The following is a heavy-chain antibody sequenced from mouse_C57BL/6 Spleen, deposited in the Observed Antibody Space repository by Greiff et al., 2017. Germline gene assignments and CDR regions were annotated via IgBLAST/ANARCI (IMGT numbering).Heavy chain of an antibody. CDR2: ISSGSSTI. V-gene: IGHV5-17*01. CDR3: AREGSNYLYAMDY. CDR1: GFTFSDYG. Sequence: DVMLVESGGGLVKPGGSLKLSCAASGFTFSDYGMHWVRQAPEKGLEWVAYISSGSSTIYYADTVKGRFTISRDNAKNTLFLQMTSLRSEDTAMYYCAREGSNYLYAMDYWGQGTSVTVSS. J-gene: IGHJ4*01. D-gene: IGHD2-5*01.